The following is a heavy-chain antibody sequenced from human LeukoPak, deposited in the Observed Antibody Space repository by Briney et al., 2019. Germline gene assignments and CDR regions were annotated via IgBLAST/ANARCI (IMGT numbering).Heavy chain of an antibody. Sequence: ASVKLSCKASGYTFINYDINWVRQAPGQGLEWMGWLNPNNGNRGFARKSQDRVTLTRDTSISTAYMDLYSLTSEDTAVYYCARGNMIRFGGVSWGQESLDTVSS. CDR3: ARGNMIRFGGVS. CDR1: GYTFINYD. J-gene: IGHJ5*02. V-gene: IGHV1-8*01. D-gene: IGHD3-16*01. CDR2: LNPNNGNR.